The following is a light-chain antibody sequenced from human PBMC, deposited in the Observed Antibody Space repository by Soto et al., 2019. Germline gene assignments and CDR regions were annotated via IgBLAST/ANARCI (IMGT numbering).Light chain of an antibody. Sequence: QSALTQPASVSGSPGQSITVSCTGTSSDVGGYNYVSWYQQHPGKAPKLLIYEGSDRPSGVSNRFSGSNSGNTASLTISGLQAEDEADYYCSSYVGGYSYVFGIGTKGTVL. CDR1: SSDVGGYNY. V-gene: IGLV2-14*01. J-gene: IGLJ1*01. CDR3: SSYVGGYSYV. CDR2: EGS.